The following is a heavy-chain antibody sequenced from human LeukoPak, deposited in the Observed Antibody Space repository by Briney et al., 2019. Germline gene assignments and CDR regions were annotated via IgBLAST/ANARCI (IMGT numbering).Heavy chain of an antibody. Sequence: GGSLRLSCAASGFTVSTNCMTWVRQAPGEGLEWVSTIYSGGTTYYADSVMGRFTISRHNSRNTLYLQMNSLRAEDTAVYYCARVDTVMAYYFDLWGQGTLVTVSS. CDR2: IYSGGTT. V-gene: IGHV3-53*04. CDR1: GFTVSTNC. D-gene: IGHD5-18*01. J-gene: IGHJ4*02. CDR3: ARVDTVMAYYFDL.